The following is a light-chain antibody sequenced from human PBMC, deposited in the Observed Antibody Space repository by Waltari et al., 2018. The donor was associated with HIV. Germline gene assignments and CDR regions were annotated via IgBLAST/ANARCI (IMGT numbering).Light chain of an antibody. Sequence: DIQMTQSPSSLSASVGDSITITCRASQGVGDLVAWFQQKPGNAPKSPIYAASSFYSGVPSKFSGSGSETDFTLTIKSLQPEDFGTYYCQQYKTYPFTFGPGTKVDFK. CDR1: QGVGDL. J-gene: IGKJ3*01. CDR2: AAS. CDR3: QQYKTYPFT. V-gene: IGKV1-16*02.